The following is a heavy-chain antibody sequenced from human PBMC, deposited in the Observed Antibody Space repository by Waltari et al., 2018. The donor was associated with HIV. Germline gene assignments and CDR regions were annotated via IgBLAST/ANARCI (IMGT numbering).Heavy chain of an antibody. D-gene: IGHD6-13*01. Sequence: EGQVLESGGALVQPGGSLSLSCAASGFTFSNYGMSWVRQAPGKGLEWVSTISGSGGSTYYADSVKGRFTVSRDNSKNTLYLQMNSLRAEDTAVYFCVKEHQYSHSWYSYYGMDVWGQGTTVTVSS. CDR1: GFTFSNYG. CDR2: ISGSGGST. J-gene: IGHJ6*02. V-gene: IGHV3-23*01. CDR3: VKEHQYSHSWYSYYGMDV.